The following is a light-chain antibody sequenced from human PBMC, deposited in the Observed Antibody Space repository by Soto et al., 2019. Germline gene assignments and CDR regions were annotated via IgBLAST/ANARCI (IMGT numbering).Light chain of an antibody. V-gene: IGKV3-20*01. CDR2: GAS. J-gene: IGKJ1*01. CDR1: QSLRTTH. Sequence: EIVLTHFPGTLSLSPGQRARLSCRASQSLRTTHLAWYPQKPGQAPRLLIYGASTRATGIPDRFSGSGSGTDFTLTISRLEPEDFVVFYCYQYGSTPPTLGQGTKVDI. CDR3: YQYGSTPPT.